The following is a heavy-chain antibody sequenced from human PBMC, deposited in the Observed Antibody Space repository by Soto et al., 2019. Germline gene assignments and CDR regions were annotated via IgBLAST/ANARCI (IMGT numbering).Heavy chain of an antibody. D-gene: IGHD1-7*01. Sequence: SETLSLTCAVSGGSIDNYYWSWIRQPPGKGLEWIGYIYSSGSTNYHPSLRSRVTISVDTSENQFSLKLRSVTAADTAVYYCARYGGTYLGFRAFDPWGQGTLVTVSS. CDR2: IYSSGST. V-gene: IGHV4-59*01. J-gene: IGHJ5*02. CDR3: ARYGGTYLGFRAFDP. CDR1: GGSIDNYY.